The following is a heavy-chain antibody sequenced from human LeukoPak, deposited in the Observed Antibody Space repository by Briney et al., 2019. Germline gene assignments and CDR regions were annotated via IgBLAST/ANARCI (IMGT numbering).Heavy chain of an antibody. J-gene: IGHJ4*02. Sequence: GGSLRLSCAASGFTFSSYWMHWVRQAPGKGLVWVSRINSDGSSTSYADSVKGRFTISRDNAKNTLYLQMNSLRAEDTAVYYCARAAMRWLQPYYFDYWGQGTLVTVSS. CDR3: ARAAMRWLQPYYFDY. D-gene: IGHD5-24*01. V-gene: IGHV3-74*01. CDR2: INSDGSST. CDR1: GFTFSSYW.